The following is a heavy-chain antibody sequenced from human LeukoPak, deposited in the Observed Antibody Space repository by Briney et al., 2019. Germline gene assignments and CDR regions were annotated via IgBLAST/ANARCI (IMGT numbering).Heavy chain of an antibody. CDR2: MRSGDGDT. CDR1: GFTFSNYA. J-gene: IGHJ4*02. CDR3: AKMAGIVGATFDY. Sequence: GGSLRLSCVASGFTFSNYAMSWVRQAPGKGLEWVAVMRSGDGDTTYADSVRGRFTISRDNSKNTLYLQMNSLRAEDTAVYYCAKMAGIVGATFDYWGQGTLVTVSS. V-gene: IGHV3-23*01. D-gene: IGHD1-26*01.